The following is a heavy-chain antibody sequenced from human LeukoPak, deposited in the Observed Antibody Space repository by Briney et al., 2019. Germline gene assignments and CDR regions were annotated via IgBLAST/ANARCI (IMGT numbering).Heavy chain of an antibody. CDR3: ARDRYCSGGVCYSGRFDP. CDR1: GDSMNDYY. CDR2: VHYSGST. D-gene: IGHD2-15*01. Sequence: SETLSLTCTVSGDSMNDYYWTWIRQPPGKGLEWIGYVHYSGSTNYNPSLTSRVTISLDTSKNQFSLKLSSVTAADTAVYYCARDRYCSGGVCYSGRFDPWGQGTLVIVSS. V-gene: IGHV4-59*01. J-gene: IGHJ5*02.